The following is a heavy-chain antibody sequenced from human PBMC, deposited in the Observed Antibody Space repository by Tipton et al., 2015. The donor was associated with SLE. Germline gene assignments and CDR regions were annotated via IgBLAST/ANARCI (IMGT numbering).Heavy chain of an antibody. J-gene: IGHJ3*02. CDR3: ARANDSSAPGTFDI. D-gene: IGHD3-22*01. CDR1: GGSISSGSYY. Sequence: TLSLTCTVSGGSISSGSYYWSWFRQPAGKGLEWIGRIYTSGSTNYNPSLKSRVTISVDTSKNQFSLKLSSVTAADTAVYYCARANDSSAPGTFDIWGQGTMVTVSS. CDR2: IYTSGST. V-gene: IGHV4-61*02.